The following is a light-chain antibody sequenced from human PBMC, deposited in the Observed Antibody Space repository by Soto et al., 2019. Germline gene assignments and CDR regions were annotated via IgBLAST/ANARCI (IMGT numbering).Light chain of an antibody. CDR1: QSISSW. J-gene: IGKJ2*01. CDR2: DAS. V-gene: IGKV1-5*01. CDR3: QQYNSYH. Sequence: DIQMTQSPSTLSASVGDRVTITCRASQSISSWLAWYQQKPGKAPKLLIYDASGLESGVPSRFSGSGSGTEFTLTISSLQPDDFATYYCQQYNSYHFGQGTKLEIK.